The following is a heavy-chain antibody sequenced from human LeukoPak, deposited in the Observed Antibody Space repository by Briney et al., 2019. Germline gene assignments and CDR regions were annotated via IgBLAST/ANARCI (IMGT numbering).Heavy chain of an antibody. Sequence: GGSLRLSCAASGFTFSSYAMHWVRQAPGKGLEYVSAISSNGGSTYYANSVKGRFTISRDNSKNTLYLQMGSLRAEDMAVYYCARATQPSIAVAGLDHAFDIWGQGTMVTVSS. D-gene: IGHD6-19*01. CDR2: ISSNGGST. J-gene: IGHJ3*02. V-gene: IGHV3-64*01. CDR3: ARATQPSIAVAGLDHAFDI. CDR1: GFTFSSYA.